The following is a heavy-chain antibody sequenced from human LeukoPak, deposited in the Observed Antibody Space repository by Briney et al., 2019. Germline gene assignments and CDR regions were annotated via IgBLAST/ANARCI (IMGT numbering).Heavy chain of an antibody. CDR1: GYTFTSYD. D-gene: IGHD3-3*01. CDR2: MNPNSDNT. CDR3: ARGPTYYDFWSGYYFGYYYYGMDV. V-gene: IGHV1-8*01. Sequence: ASVKVSCKASGYTFTSYDINWVRQATGQGLEWMGWMNPNSDNTGYAQKFQGRVTMTRNTSISTAYMELSSLRSEDTAVYYCARGPTYYDFWSGYYFGYYYYGMDVWGQGTTVTVSS. J-gene: IGHJ6*02.